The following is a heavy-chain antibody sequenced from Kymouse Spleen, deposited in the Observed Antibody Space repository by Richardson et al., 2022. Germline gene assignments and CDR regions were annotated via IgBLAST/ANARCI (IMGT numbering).Heavy chain of an antibody. J-gene: IGHJ6*02. V-gene: IGHV3-21*03. CDR2: ISSSSSYI. D-gene: IGHD1-7*01. CDR1: GFTFSSYS. CDR3: ARSELRNYYGMDV. Sequence: EVQLVESGGGLVKPGGSLRLSCAASGFTFSSYSMNWVRQAPGKGLEWVSSISSSSSYIYYADSVKGRFTISRDNAKNSLYLQMNSLRAEDTAVYYCARSELRNYYGMDVWGQGTTVTVSS.